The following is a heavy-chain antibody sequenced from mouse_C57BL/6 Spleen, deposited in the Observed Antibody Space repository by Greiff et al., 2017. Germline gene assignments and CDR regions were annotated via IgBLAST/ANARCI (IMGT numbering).Heavy chain of an antibody. CDR3: AKCRRDYFDD. J-gene: IGHJ2*01. Sequence: QVQLKQPGAELVKPGASVKMSCKASGYTFTSYWIPWVKQRPGQGLEWIGDIYPGSGSTNYNQKFKSKATLTVDTSSSTAYMQLSSLTSEDSAVYYCAKCRRDYFDDWGKGTTLTVSS. CDR2: IYPGSGST. CDR1: GYTFTSYW. V-gene: IGHV1-55*01.